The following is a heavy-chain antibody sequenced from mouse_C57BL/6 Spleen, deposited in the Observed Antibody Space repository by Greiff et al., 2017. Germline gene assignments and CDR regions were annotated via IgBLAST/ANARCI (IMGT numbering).Heavy chain of an antibody. CDR2: LWSGGST. D-gene: IGHD1-1*01. CDR1: GFSLTSYG. V-gene: IGHV2-4*01. Sequence: VQLQESGPGLVQPSQSLSITCTVSGFSLTSYGVHWVRQPPGKGLEWLGVLWSGGSTDYNAAFISRLSISKDNSKSQVFFKMNSLQADDTAIYYCAKNYYGSSYGWYFDVWGTGTTVTVSS. CDR3: AKNYYGSSYGWYFDV. J-gene: IGHJ1*03.